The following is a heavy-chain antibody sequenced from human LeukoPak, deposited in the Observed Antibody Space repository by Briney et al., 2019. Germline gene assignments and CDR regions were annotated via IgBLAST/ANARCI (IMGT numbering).Heavy chain of an antibody. CDR3: ARVLGGYNFDY. V-gene: IGHV1-2*06. CDR2: INPNSGGT. J-gene: IGHJ4*02. Sequence: ASVKVSCKASGYTFTSYGISWVRQAPGQGLEWMGRINPNSGGTNYAQKFQGRVTMTRDTSISTAYMELSRLRSDDTAVYYCARVLGGYNFDYWGQGTLVTVSS. CDR1: GYTFTSYG. D-gene: IGHD5-24*01.